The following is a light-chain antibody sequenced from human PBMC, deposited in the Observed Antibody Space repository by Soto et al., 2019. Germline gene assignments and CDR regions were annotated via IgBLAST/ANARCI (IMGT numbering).Light chain of an antibody. CDR2: LEGSGSY. Sequence: QSVLTQSYSASASLGSSVKLTCTLSSGHSSYIIAWHQQQPGKAPRYLMKLEGSGSYNKGSGVPDRFSGSSSGADRYLTISILQFEYAADYYCETWDSTTRVFGGGTTLTVL. J-gene: IGLJ3*02. V-gene: IGLV4-60*02. CDR3: ETWDSTTRV. CDR1: SGHSSYI.